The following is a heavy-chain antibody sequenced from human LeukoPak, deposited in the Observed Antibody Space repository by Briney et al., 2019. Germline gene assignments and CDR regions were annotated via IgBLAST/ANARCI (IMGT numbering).Heavy chain of an antibody. CDR3: AKVRRDTAMVFDY. D-gene: IGHD5-18*01. V-gene: IGHV3-9*01. CDR2: ISWNSGSI. Sequence: GGSLRPSCAASGFTFDDYAMHWVRQAPGKGLEWVSGISWNSGSIGYADSVKGRFTISRDNAKNSLYLQMNSLRVEDTALYYCAKVRRDTAMVFDYWGQGTLVTVSS. J-gene: IGHJ4*02. CDR1: GFTFDDYA.